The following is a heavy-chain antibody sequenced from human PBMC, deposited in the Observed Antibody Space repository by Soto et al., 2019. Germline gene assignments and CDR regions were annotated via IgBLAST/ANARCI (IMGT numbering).Heavy chain of an antibody. CDR1: GFTVCSYA. CDR2: IRYGGSNK. V-gene: IGHV3-30*18. J-gene: IGHJ6*03. D-gene: IGHD1-26*01. CDR3: AKDGGEATAPYYYYMDV. Sequence: HWGSPRLCCAACGFTVCSYAMSGVRQDPGKGLEWVAVIRYGGSNKYYADSVKGRFTISRDNSKNTLYLQMNSLRAEDTAVYYCAKDGGEATAPYYYYMDVWGKGTTVTSP.